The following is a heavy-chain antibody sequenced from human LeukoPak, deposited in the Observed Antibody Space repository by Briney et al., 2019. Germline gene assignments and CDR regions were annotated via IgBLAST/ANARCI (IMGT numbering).Heavy chain of an antibody. Sequence: ASVKVSCKASGYTFTGYYIHWVRQAPGQGLEWMGWINPNSCGTNYAQKFQGRVTMTRDTSISTAYMELSRLRSDDTAVYYCARRALGGEGSSVYYMDVWGKGTTVTVSS. CDR2: INPNSCGT. D-gene: IGHD3-10*01. CDR3: ARRALGGEGSSVYYMDV. V-gene: IGHV1-2*02. CDR1: GYTFTGYY. J-gene: IGHJ6*03.